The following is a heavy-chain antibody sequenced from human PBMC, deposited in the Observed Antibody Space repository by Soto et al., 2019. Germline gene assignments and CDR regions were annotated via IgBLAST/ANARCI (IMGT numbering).Heavy chain of an antibody. D-gene: IGHD1-26*01. Sequence: QVQLVEAGGGVVQPGRSLRLSCAASGFIFSNYGIHWVRQAPGKGLEWVAVISYDGSEKFYGDSVKGRFTISRDNSQNTLYLQMNSLRAEDTAVYFCARDSGSYYFHYAIDVWGQGTTVTVSS. CDR2: ISYDGSEK. CDR3: ARDSGSYYFHYAIDV. CDR1: GFIFSNYG. J-gene: IGHJ6*02. V-gene: IGHV3-30*03.